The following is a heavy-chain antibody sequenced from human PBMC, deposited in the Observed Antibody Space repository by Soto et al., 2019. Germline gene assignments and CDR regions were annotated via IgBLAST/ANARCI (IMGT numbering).Heavy chain of an antibody. CDR3: ARHDTPGLLEF. J-gene: IGHJ4*02. CDR1: TDSMRTYS. Sequence: QVQLQESGPGLVRPAETLSLICSVSTDSMRTYSWTWIRQSPGKGLEWIGYVYHSGRIEYKPSLESRVTISIDMSKKQFSLQLTSVTAADTAVYFCARHDTPGLLEFWCQGTLVSFSS. V-gene: IGHV4-59*08. CDR2: VYHSGRI.